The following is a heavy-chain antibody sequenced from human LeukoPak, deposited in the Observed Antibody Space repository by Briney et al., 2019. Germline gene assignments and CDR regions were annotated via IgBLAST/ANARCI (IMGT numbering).Heavy chain of an antibody. J-gene: IGHJ6*03. D-gene: IGHD3-3*01. Sequence: SETLSLTCTVSGYSISSGYYWGWIRQPPGKGLEWIGSIYHSGSTYYNPSLKSRVTISVDTSKNQFSLKLSSVTAADTAVYYGARVPQKKPKYDFWSGYYYYYYMDVWGKGTTVTVSS. CDR1: GYSISSGYY. CDR3: ARVPQKKPKYDFWSGYYYYYYMDV. CDR2: IYHSGST. V-gene: IGHV4-38-2*02.